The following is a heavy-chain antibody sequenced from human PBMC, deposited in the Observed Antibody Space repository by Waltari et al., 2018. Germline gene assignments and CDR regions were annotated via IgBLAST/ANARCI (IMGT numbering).Heavy chain of an antibody. J-gene: IGHJ4*02. D-gene: IGHD3-3*01. Sequence: EVQLVESGGGLVKPGGSLRLSCAASGFTFSSYSMNWVRQAPGKGLGWVSYISSSSSYIYYADLVKGRFTISRDNAKNSVYLQMNSLRAEDTAVYYCARDQGPYDFWSGDFDYWGQGTLVTVSS. V-gene: IGHV3-21*01. CDR2: ISSSSSYI. CDR1: GFTFSSYS. CDR3: ARDQGPYDFWSGDFDY.